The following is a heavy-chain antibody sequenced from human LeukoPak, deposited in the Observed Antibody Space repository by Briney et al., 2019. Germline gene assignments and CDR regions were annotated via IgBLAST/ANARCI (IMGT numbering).Heavy chain of an antibody. V-gene: IGHV5-51*01. CDR3: ARQLGADYDFLTGPYYFDY. CDR1: GYTFTNYW. CDR2: IYPGDSDT. J-gene: IGHJ4*02. Sequence: NRGESLKISCKGSGYTFTNYWIGWVRQMPGKGLEWMGIIYPGDSDTRYSPSFQGQVTISADKSISTAYLQWSSLKASDTAMYYCARQLGADYDFLTGPYYFDYWGQGTLVTVSS. D-gene: IGHD3-9*01.